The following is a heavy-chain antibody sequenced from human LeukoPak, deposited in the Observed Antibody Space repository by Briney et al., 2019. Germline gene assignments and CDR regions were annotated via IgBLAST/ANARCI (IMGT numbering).Heavy chain of an antibody. Sequence: PGGSLRLSCAASGFTFSSYAMSWVRQAPGKGLEWVSSIVGSGGSTYYADSVKGRFTISRDNSKNTLYLQMNSLSAEDTAVYYCARDNSYSGSVYWGQGTLVTVSS. CDR3: ARDNSYSGSVY. V-gene: IGHV3-23*01. CDR1: GFTFSSYA. J-gene: IGHJ4*02. CDR2: IVGSGGST. D-gene: IGHD1-26*01.